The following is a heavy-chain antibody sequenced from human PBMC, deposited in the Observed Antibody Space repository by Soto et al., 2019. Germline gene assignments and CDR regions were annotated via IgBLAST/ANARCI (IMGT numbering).Heavy chain of an antibody. Sequence: QVQLVQSGAEVKKPGSSVKVSCKASGGTFSSYAISWVRQAPGQGLEWMGGIIHVFGTTNNAQKSQGRVTITADEPTGTAYMELSSLRSEDTAVYYCAVTWVVGIAAAPSYYYYGMTVWGQGTTVTVSS. CDR3: AVTWVVGIAAAPSYYYYGMTV. V-gene: IGHV1-69*01. J-gene: IGHJ6*02. CDR2: IIHVFGTT. CDR1: GGTFSSYA. D-gene: IGHD6-13*01.